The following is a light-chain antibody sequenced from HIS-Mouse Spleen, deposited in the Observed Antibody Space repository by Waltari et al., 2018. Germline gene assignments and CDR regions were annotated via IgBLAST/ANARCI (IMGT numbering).Light chain of an antibody. CDR1: QSVSSN. CDR3: QQYNNWPPWT. J-gene: IGKJ1*01. V-gene: IGKV3-15*01. Sequence: EIVMTQSPATLSVSPGERATLSCRASQSVSSNLAWYQQKPGQAPSLPSYGSSTRATGIPARFSGSGSGTEFTLTISSMQSEDFAVYYCQQYNNWPPWTFGQGTKVEIK. CDR2: GSS.